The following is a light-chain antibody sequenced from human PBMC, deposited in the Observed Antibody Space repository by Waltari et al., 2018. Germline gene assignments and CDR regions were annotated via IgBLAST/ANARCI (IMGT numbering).Light chain of an antibody. CDR1: QDINIY. V-gene: IGKV1-9*01. CDR2: KTS. Sequence: DIQMTQSPSSLSASIGDRVTITCPASQDINIYLAWYQQKPGKVPELLIYKTSTLQSGVPSRFSGSGSGTDFTLTISSLQPEDFATYYCQHGYGTPWTFGQGTKVEVK. J-gene: IGKJ1*01. CDR3: QHGYGTPWT.